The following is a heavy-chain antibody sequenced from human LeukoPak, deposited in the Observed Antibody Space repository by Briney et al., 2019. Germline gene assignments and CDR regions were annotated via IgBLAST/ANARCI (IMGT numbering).Heavy chain of an antibody. D-gene: IGHD5-12*01. J-gene: IGHJ4*02. CDR1: GFTFSSYG. CDR3: ARGTTGGYSPSH. V-gene: IGHV3-21*01. Sequence: GGSLRLSCAASGFTFSSYGMHWVRQAPGKGLEWVSSISGSSSYTFYADSVRGRFTISRDNAKNSLYLQMNSLRAEDTAVYYCARGTTGGYSPSHWGQGTLVTVSS. CDR2: ISGSSSYT.